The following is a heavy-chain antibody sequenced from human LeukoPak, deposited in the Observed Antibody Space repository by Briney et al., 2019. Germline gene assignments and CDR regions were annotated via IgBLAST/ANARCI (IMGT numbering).Heavy chain of an antibody. CDR2: IYYSGST. CDR3: ARDSLWDTDAFDI. D-gene: IGHD3-16*01. CDR1: GGSISSYY. V-gene: IGHV4-59*01. Sequence: SETLSLTCTVSGGSISSYYWSWIRQPPGKGLEWIGYIYYSGSTNYNPSLKSRVTISVDTSKNQFSLKLSSVTAADTAVYYCARDSLWDTDAFDIWGQGTMVTVSS. J-gene: IGHJ3*02.